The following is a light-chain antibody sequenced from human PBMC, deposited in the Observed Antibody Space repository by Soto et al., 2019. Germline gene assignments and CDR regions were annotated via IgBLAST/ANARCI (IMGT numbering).Light chain of an antibody. V-gene: IGKV1-9*01. CDR3: QQLNSYPLT. CDR1: QGISSH. Sequence: DIQLTQSPSFLSASVGDRVTITCRASQGISSHLAWYQQKPGKAPELLIYDASTLQSGVPSRFSGSGSGTEFTLTISSLQPEDFATYYCQQLNSYPLTFGGGTKVEIK. J-gene: IGKJ4*01. CDR2: DAS.